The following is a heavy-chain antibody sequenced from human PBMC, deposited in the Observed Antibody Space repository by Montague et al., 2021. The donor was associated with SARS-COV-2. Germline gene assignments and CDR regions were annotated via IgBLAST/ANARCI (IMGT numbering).Heavy chain of an antibody. CDR1: GGSISSGGHY. CDR2: IQADGTT. Sequence: TLSLTCTVSGGSISSGGHYWTWVRRPAGKGLEWIGHIQADGTTNYKSSLRSRLTFSVDTSKNLFSLTLRSLTATDTAIYYCARAQNTCFIANCVNYFEVWGLGALVTVSS. D-gene: IGHD1-1*01. CDR3: ARAQNTCFIANCVNYFEV. V-gene: IGHV4-61*09. J-gene: IGHJ4*02.